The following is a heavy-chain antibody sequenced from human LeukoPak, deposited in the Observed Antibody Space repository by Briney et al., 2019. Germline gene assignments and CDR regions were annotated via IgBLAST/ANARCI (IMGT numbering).Heavy chain of an antibody. CDR2: INPNSGGT. Sequence: ASVKVSCTASGYSFTGYYMHWVRQAPGQGLEWMGWINPNSGGTNYAQKYQGWVTMTRDTSISTAYMELSRLRSDDTAVYYCATDYGDYGNYYYGMDVWGKGTTVTVSS. CDR1: GYSFTGYY. J-gene: IGHJ6*04. D-gene: IGHD4-17*01. V-gene: IGHV1-2*04. CDR3: ATDYGDYGNYYYGMDV.